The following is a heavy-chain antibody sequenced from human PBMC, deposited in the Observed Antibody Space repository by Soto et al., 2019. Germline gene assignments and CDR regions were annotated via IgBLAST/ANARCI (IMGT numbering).Heavy chain of an antibody. CDR1: VDSIIDTIYY. CDR2: IHYSGTT. CDR3: ARRLRAVDAAMAY. J-gene: IGHJ6*02. V-gene: IGHV4-39*01. Sequence: SPTLSLTCRLSVDSIIDTIYYWGWVRQSPGKGLEWIGSIHYSGTTQFHPSLKTRVTISVATSKNEFSLRLRSVTAADTAVYFGARRLRAVDAAMAYWGQGLTVTVSS. D-gene: IGHD6-19*01.